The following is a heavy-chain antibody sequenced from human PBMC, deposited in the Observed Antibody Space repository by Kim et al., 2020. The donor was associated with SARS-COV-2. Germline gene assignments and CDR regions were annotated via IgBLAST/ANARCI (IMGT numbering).Heavy chain of an antibody. D-gene: IGHD6-13*01. J-gene: IGHJ3*02. CDR3: ASAAAGGDDTFDI. Sequence: YYNPSLKSRVTISVDTSKNQFSLKLSSVTAADTAVYYCASAAAGGDDTFDIWGQGTMVTVSS. V-gene: IGHV4-31*02.